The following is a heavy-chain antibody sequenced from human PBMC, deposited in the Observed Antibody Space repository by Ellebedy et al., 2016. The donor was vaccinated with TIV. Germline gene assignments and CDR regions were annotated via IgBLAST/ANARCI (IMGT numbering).Heavy chain of an antibody. D-gene: IGHD1-26*01. CDR1: GFTFSSYG. V-gene: IGHV3-33*01. J-gene: IGHJ4*02. CDR3: ARDLDRIVGATGGFDY. CDR2: IWYDGSNK. Sequence: GESLKISXAASGFTFSSYGMHWVRQAPGKGLEWVAVIWYDGSNKYYADSVKGRFTISRDNSKNTLYLQMNSLRAEDTAVYYCARDLDRIVGATGGFDYWGQGILVTVSS.